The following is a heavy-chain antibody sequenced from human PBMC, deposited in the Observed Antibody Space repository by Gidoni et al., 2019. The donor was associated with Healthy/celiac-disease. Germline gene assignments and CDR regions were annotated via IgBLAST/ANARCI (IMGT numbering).Heavy chain of an antibody. V-gene: IGHV4-39*01. CDR3: ARQLPRGYFQH. CDR2: IYYSGST. J-gene: IGHJ1*01. D-gene: IGHD2-15*01. CDR1: GGSISSSSYY. Sequence: QLQLQESGPGLVTPSETLSLTCTVSGGSISSSSYYWGWIRQPPGKGLEWIGSIYYSGSTYYNPSLKSRVTISVDTSKNQFSLKLSSVTAADTAVYYCARQLPRGYFQHWGQGTLVTVSS.